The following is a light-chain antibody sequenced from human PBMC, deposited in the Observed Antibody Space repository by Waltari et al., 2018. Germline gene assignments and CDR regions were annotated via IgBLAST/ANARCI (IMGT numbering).Light chain of an antibody. Sequence: QPVLTQPPPASVTPGQRITISCSGSTSNLGSNWIYWYQQLPVAAPTLLIYRASARPSVVSDRCAGCKSCTSASLAINRLRCEDGTDFYGATWAGSLSEGVFGGGTKVPVL. V-gene: IGLV1-47*01. J-gene: IGLJ3*02. CDR3: ATWAGSLSEGV. CDR1: TSNLGSNW. CDR2: RAS.